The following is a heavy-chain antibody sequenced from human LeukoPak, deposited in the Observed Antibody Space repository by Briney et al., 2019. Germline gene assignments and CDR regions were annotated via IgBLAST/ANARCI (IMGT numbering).Heavy chain of an antibody. D-gene: IGHD3-16*02. CDR2: IRSSGSTI. CDR3: AREQFGDYVWGSYRQEAFDY. J-gene: IGHJ4*02. CDR1: GFTFSDYY. V-gene: IGHV3-11*01. Sequence: GGSLRLSSAASGFTFSDYYMSCIRQAPGKGLEWVSYIRSSGSTIYYADSVKGRFTISRDNAKNTLYLQMNSLRAEDTAVYYCAREQFGDYVWGSYRQEAFDYWGQGTLVTVSS.